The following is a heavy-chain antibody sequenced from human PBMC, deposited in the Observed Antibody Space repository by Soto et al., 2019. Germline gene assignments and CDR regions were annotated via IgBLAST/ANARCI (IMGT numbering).Heavy chain of an antibody. CDR2: IYYSGAT. CDR3: ARDIRGYSRALDY. J-gene: IGHJ4*02. V-gene: IGHV4-61*01. CDR1: GDAVSSGSYY. Sequence: KTSETLSLTCNVSGDAVSSGSYYWTWVRQPPEKELEWIGNIYYSGATNYNPSLQNRVTISIDTSKNQYSLKLTSVTAADAALYYCARDIRGYSRALDYWGQGTQVTVS. D-gene: IGHD5-12*01.